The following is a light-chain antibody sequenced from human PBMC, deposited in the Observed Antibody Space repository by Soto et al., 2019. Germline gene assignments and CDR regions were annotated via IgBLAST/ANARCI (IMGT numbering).Light chain of an antibody. CDR3: QQYNSYPV. CDR1: QSISSW. J-gene: IGKJ1*01. V-gene: IGKV1-5*01. Sequence: DIQMTQSPSTLSASVGDRVTITCRASQSISSWLAWYQLKPGKAPKLLICDASSLESGVPSRFSGSGSGTEFTLTINSLQPDDLATYFCQQYNSYPVLGQGTKVDIK. CDR2: DAS.